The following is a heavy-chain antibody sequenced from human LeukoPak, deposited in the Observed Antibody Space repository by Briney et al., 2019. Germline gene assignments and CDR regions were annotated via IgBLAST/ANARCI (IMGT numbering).Heavy chain of an antibody. CDR1: GYTFSNYG. CDR2: IRYDGSEK. V-gene: IGHV3-30*02. J-gene: IGHJ4*02. CDR3: AKGKDYYLDY. D-gene: IGHD3-10*01. Sequence: GGSLRLSCTASGYTFSNYGMHWVRQAPGKGLEWVAFIRYDGSEKYYADSVKGRITISRDNSKNTLYVQMNSLRAEDTAVYYCAKGKDYYLDYWGQGTLVTVSS.